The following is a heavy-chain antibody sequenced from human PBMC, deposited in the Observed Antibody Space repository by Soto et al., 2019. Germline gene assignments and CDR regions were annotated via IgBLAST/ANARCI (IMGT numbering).Heavy chain of an antibody. CDR3: ARGPGSWYYYYMDV. Sequence: QVQLVQSGAEVKKPGASLKVSCKAAGYTFTSYDINWVRPATGQGLEWMGWMNPNSGNTGYAQKFQGRVTMTRNTSISTAYMELSSLRSEDTAVYYCARGPGSWYYYYMDVWGKGTTVTVSS. CDR1: GYTFTSYD. V-gene: IGHV1-8*01. CDR2: MNPNSGNT. D-gene: IGHD6-13*01. J-gene: IGHJ6*03.